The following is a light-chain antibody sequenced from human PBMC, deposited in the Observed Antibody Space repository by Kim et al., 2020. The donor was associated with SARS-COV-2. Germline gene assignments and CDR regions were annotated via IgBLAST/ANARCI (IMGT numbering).Light chain of an antibody. CDR1: SSDVGCYTY. V-gene: IGLV2-14*01. CDR3: RSYTSSSQV. J-gene: IGLJ3*02. CDR2: DVS. Sequence: QSALTQPASASGSPGQSITISCTGTSSDVGCYTYVSWYQQYPGKAPKLMIYDVSKRPSGVSNRFSGSKSGNTASLTISGLQAEDEADYYCRSYTSSSQVFGGGTQLTVL.